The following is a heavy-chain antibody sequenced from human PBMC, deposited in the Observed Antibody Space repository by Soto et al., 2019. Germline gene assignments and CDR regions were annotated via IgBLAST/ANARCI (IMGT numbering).Heavy chain of an antibody. J-gene: IGHJ4*02. CDR1: GFTFSSYS. CDR2: ISSSSSTK. V-gene: IGHV3-48*01. Sequence: EVQVVESGGGLVQPGGSLRLSCAASGFTFSSYSMNWVRQAPGKGLEWVSYISSSSSTKFYADSVKGRFTISRDNARNSLYLQRNSLRGEDAAVYYCARDIDGGGQGTLVTVSS. D-gene: IGHD2-15*01. CDR3: ARDIDG.